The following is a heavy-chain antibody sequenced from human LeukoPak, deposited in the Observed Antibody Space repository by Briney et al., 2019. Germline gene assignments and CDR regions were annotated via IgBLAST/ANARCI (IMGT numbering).Heavy chain of an antibody. CDR1: GFTFSDYY. Sequence: GGSLRLSCAASGFTFSDYYMSWIRQAPGKGLEWLAYISSGSSTIYYADSVKGRFTTSRDNAKNSLSLQMNSLRAEDTAVYYCARESNGYYDYWGQGTLVTVSS. CDR3: ARESNGYYDY. CDR2: ISSGSSTI. J-gene: IGHJ4*02. V-gene: IGHV3-11*01. D-gene: IGHD3-22*01.